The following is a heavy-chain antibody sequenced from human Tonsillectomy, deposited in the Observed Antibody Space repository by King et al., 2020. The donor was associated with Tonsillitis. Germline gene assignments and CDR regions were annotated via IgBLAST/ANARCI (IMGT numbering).Heavy chain of an antibody. J-gene: IGHJ4*02. CDR1: GFTFSSYG. Sequence: VQLVESGGGVVQPGRSLRLSCAASGFTFSSYGMHWVRQAPGKGLEWVAVISYDGSNKYYADSVKGRFTISRDNSKNTLYLQMNSLRAEDTAVYYCAKVREYILWDYWGQGTLVTVSS. D-gene: IGHD2-21*01. V-gene: IGHV3-30*18. CDR3: AKVREYILWDY. CDR2: ISYDGSNK.